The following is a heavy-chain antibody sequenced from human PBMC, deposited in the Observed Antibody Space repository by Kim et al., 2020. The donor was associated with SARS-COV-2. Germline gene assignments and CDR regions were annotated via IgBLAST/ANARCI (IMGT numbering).Heavy chain of an antibody. CDR2: IYYSGST. J-gene: IGHJ5*02. CDR3: ARGHKQLASGFDP. D-gene: IGHD6-6*01. CDR1: GGSISSSSYY. Sequence: SETLSLTCTVSGGSISSSSYYWGWIRQPPGKGLEWIGSIYYSGSTYYNPSLKSRVTISVDTSKNQFSLKLSSVTAADTAVYYCARGHKQLASGFDPWGQG. V-gene: IGHV4-39*01.